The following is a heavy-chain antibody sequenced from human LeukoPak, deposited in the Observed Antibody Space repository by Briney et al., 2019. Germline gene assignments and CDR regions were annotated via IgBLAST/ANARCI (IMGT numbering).Heavy chain of an antibody. V-gene: IGHV4-31*11. CDR1: GGSFSGYY. CDR3: ARDSMAAANWFDP. CDR2: IYYSGST. Sequence: ASETLSLTCAVYGGSFSGYYWSWIRQHPGKGLEWTGYIYYSGSTYYNPSLKSRVTISVDTSKNQFSLKLSSVTAADTAVYYCARDSMAAANWFDPWGQGTLVTVSS. J-gene: IGHJ5*02. D-gene: IGHD6-13*01.